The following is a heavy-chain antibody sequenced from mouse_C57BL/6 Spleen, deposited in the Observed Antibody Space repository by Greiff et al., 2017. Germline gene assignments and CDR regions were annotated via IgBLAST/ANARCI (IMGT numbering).Heavy chain of an antibody. Sequence: VQVVQSGAELAKPGASVKLSCKASGYTFSSYWMHWVNQRPGQGLEWIGYINPSSGYTKYNQKFKDKATLTADKSSSTAYMQLSSLTYEDSAVFYCARDPFAYWGQGTLVTVSA. CDR3: ARDPFAY. CDR2: INPSSGYT. CDR1: GYTFSSYW. J-gene: IGHJ3*01. V-gene: IGHV1-7*01.